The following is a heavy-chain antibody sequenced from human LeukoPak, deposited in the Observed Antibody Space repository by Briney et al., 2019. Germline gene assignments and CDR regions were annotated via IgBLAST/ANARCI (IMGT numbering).Heavy chain of an antibody. CDR2: ISYNGGST. D-gene: IGHD2-15*01. V-gene: IGHV3-23*01. CDR3: ANGGFCSGGSCYLYYYYYGVDV. Sequence: TGGSLRLSCSGSGFTFSTYPMTWVRQAPGKGLEWVSVISYNGGSTYYADSVKGRFTISRDNSKNTLYLQMNSLRVEDTAVYYCANGGFCSGGSCYLYYYYYGVDVGAQGPTAPVS. CDR1: GFTFSTYP. J-gene: IGHJ6*02.